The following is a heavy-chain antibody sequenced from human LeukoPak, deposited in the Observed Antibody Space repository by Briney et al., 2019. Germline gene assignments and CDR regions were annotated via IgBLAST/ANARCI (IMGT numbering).Heavy chain of an antibody. D-gene: IGHD5-18*01. CDR2: ISAYNGNT. Sequence: AASVKVSCKASGYTFTSYGISWVRQAPGQGLEWMGWISAYNGNTNYAQKLQGRVTMTTDTSTSTAYMELRSLRSDDTAVYYCARVEIQLSRYHYYMDVWGKGTTVTVSS. CDR1: GYTFTSYG. V-gene: IGHV1-18*01. J-gene: IGHJ6*03. CDR3: ARVEIQLSRYHYYMDV.